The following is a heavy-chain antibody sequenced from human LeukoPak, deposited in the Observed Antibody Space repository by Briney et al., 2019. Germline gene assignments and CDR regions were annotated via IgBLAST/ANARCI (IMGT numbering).Heavy chain of an antibody. Sequence: TGGSLRLSCAASGFTFSSYSMNWVRRAPGKGLEWVSSISSSSSYIYYADSVKGRFTISRDNAKNSLYLQMNSLRAEDTAVYYCARDRVGGGALDYWGQGTLVTVSS. V-gene: IGHV3-21*01. CDR3: ARDRVGGGALDY. CDR2: ISSSSSYI. CDR1: GFTFSSYS. D-gene: IGHD3-10*01. J-gene: IGHJ4*02.